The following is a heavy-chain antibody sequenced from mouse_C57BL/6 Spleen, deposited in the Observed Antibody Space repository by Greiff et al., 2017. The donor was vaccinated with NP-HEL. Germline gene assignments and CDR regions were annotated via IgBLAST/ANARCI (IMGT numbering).Heavy chain of an antibody. CDR1: GYTFTDYY. D-gene: IGHD1-1*01. J-gene: IGHJ4*01. CDR3: ARRITTVVATRNYYAMDY. V-gene: IGHV1-26*01. Sequence: EVQLQQSGPELVKPGASVKISCKASGYTFTDYYMNWVKQSHGKSLEWIGDINPNNGGTSYNQKFKGKATLPVDKHSSTAYMELRSLTSEDSAVYYCARRITTVVATRNYYAMDYWGQGTAVTVSS. CDR2: INPNNGGT.